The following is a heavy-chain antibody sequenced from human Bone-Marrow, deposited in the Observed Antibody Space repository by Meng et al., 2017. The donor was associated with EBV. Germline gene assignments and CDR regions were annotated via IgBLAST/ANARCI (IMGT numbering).Heavy chain of an antibody. CDR2: IIPVSGTT. CDR3: AAPKYCSGTSCYEVFDF. Sequence: QVHTVEFGAVVKKNGSPGACSVRVSGDTLTNYGITWVRQAPGSGLEWMGGIIPVSGTTNYAQKFQDRLTITADESTNTAYMDLSSLGFEDTAMYSCAAPKYCSGTSCYEVFDFWGQGSLVTVSS. J-gene: IGHJ4*02. V-gene: IGHV1-69*01. D-gene: IGHD2-2*01. CDR1: GDTLTNYG.